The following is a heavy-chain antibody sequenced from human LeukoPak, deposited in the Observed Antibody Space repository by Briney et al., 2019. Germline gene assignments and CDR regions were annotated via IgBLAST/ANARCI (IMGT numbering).Heavy chain of an antibody. CDR3: ARRLGGSGSYYY. V-gene: IGHV4-39*01. Sequence: SETLSLTCSVSGGSISSSIYYWGWIRQPPGKGLEWIGSIYYSGSTYYNPSLKSRVTISVDTSKNQFSLKLTAVNAADTAVYYCARRLGGSGSYYYWGQGTLVTVSS. CDR2: IYYSGST. J-gene: IGHJ4*02. CDR1: GGSISSSIYY. D-gene: IGHD3-10*01.